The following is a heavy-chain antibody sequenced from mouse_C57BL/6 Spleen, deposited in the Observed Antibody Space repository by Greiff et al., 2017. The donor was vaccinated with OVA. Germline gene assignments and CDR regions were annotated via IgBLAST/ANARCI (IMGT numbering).Heavy chain of an antibody. Sequence: QVQLQQSGAELVRPGTSVKVSCKASGYAFTNYLIEWVQQRPGQGLEWIGVINPGSGGTNYNEKFKVKGTLTASKSSTTAYMQISSLTSEDSAVYVCASEYSITTVMARRDAMDYWGQGTSVTVSS. V-gene: IGHV1-54*02. CDR2: INPGSGGT. D-gene: IGHD1-1*01. CDR3: ASEYSITTVMARRDAMDY. J-gene: IGHJ4*01. CDR1: GYAFTNYL.